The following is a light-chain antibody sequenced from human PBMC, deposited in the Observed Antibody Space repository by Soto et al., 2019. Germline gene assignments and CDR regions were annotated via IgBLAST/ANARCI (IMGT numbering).Light chain of an antibody. Sequence: EIVMTQSPATLSVSPGERATLSCRASQSVSSNLAWYQQKPGQAPRLLIYGASTRATGIPARFSGRGSGTEFTLTISSLQSEDFAVYYCQQYNNWPPLFGQGTKVEIK. CDR1: QSVSSN. CDR3: QQYNNWPPL. CDR2: GAS. J-gene: IGKJ1*01. V-gene: IGKV3-15*01.